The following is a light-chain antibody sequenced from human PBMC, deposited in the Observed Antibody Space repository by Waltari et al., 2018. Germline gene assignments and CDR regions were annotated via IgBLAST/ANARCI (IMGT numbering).Light chain of an antibody. CDR3: QQYDSIVLT. CDR2: GAS. CDR1: QSVSSIS. Sequence: IVLTQSPGTLSLSPGERATLPCRASQSVSSISLSWYQQKPGQAPRLVIYGASSRATGIPDRFSGSGSGTDFTLTISRLEPEDFAVYHCQQYDSIVLTFGGGTKVEI. V-gene: IGKV3-20*01. J-gene: IGKJ4*01.